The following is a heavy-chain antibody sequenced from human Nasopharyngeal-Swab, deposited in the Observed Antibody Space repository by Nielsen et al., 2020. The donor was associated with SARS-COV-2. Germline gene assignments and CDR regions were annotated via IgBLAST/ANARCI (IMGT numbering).Heavy chain of an antibody. J-gene: IGHJ6*03. CDR2: IKQDGSEK. CDR1: GFTFSSYW. V-gene: IGHV3-7*03. Sequence: GESLKISCAASGFTFSSYWMSWVRQAPGKGLEWVANIKQDGSEKYYVDSVKGRFTISSDNAKNSLYLQMNSLRAEDTAVYYCARVRVAGTYYYYYYMDVWGKGTTVTVSS. D-gene: IGHD6-19*01. CDR3: ARVRVAGTYYYYYYMDV.